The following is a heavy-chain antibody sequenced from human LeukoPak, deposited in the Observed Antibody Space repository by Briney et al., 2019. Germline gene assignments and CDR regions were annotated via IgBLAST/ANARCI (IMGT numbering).Heavy chain of an antibody. Sequence: ASETLSLTCTVSGGSISSSSYYWGWIRQPPGKGLEWIGSIYYSGSNYYNPSLKSRVTISVGTSKNQFSLKLSSVTAADTAVYYCAREMTTVKSLGYWGQGTLVTVSS. CDR3: AREMTTVKSLGY. J-gene: IGHJ4*02. CDR1: GGSISSSSYY. D-gene: IGHD4-17*01. CDR2: IYYSGSN. V-gene: IGHV4-39*02.